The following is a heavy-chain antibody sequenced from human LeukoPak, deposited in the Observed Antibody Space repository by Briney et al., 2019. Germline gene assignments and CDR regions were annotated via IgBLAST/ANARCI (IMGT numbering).Heavy chain of an antibody. J-gene: IGHJ4*02. V-gene: IGHV3-33*01. CDR3: ARDTSGGYEGDY. D-gene: IGHD5-12*01. CDR2: IWYDGGNK. CDR1: GFTFSSYG. Sequence: GGSLRLSCAASGFTFSSYGMHWVRQAPGKGLEWVAVIWYDGGNKYYADSVKGRFTISRDNSKNTLYLQMNSLRAEDTAVYYCARDTSGGYEGDYWGQGTLVTVSS.